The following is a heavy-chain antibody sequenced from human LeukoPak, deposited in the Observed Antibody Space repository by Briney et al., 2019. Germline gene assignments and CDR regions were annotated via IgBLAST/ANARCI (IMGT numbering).Heavy chain of an antibody. J-gene: IGHJ5*02. Sequence: GRSLRLSCAASGFTFSSYGMHWVRQAPGKGLEWVAVIWYDGSNKYYADSVKGRFTISRDNSKNTLYLQMNSLRAEDTAVYYCAKDRYGGNSLGLNWFDRWGQGTLVTVSS. D-gene: IGHD4-23*01. CDR1: GFTFSSYG. V-gene: IGHV3-33*06. CDR3: AKDRYGGNSLGLNWFDR. CDR2: IWYDGSNK.